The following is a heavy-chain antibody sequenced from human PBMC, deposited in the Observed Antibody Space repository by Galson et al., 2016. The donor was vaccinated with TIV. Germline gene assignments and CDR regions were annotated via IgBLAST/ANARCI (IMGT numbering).Heavy chain of an antibody. CDR2: ISSSSLSI. CDR3: ARSLAAVHYYGMDV. V-gene: IGHV3-48*01. Sequence: SLRLSCAASGFSLSIYSMNWVRQAPGKGLEWVTYISSSSLSIYYADSVKGRFTISRENGNNALYLQMNSLRAEDTAVYYCARSLAAVHYYGMDVWGQGTTVTVSS. J-gene: IGHJ6*02. D-gene: IGHD6-13*01. CDR1: GFSLSIYS.